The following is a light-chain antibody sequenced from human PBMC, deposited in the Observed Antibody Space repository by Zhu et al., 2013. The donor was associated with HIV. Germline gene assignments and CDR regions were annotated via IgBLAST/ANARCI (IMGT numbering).Light chain of an antibody. V-gene: IGKV3-15*01. CDR1: QGVSGY. CDR2: DAS. CDR3: QQYNNWPPAT. Sequence: EIVMTQSPATLSLSPGDTATLSCRASQGVSGYVAWYQQKPGQPPRLLLYDASTRAIGIPARFSGSWSGTEFTLTISSLQSADFAVYYCQQYNNWPPATFGPGTKVDIK. J-gene: IGKJ3*01.